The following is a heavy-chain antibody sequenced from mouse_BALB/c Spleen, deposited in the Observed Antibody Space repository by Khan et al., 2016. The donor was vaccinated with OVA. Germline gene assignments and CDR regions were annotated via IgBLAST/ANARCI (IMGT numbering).Heavy chain of an antibody. J-gene: IGHJ3*01. CDR3: STLYGSPFTY. Sequence: EVQLQQSGAELVKPGASVKLSCTASGFNIKDTYIHWVKERPEQGPEWIGRIDPANGDTKYDPKFQGKATIAADTSSNTAYLQLSSLTSEDTAVYHCSTLYGSPFTYWGQGTRVTVSA. V-gene: IGHV14-3*02. D-gene: IGHD2-1*01. CDR2: IDPANGDT. CDR1: GFNIKDTY.